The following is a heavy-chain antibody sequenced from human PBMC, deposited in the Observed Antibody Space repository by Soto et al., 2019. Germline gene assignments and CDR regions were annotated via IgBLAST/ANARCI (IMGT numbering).Heavy chain of an antibody. CDR3: ARASTTVTTLDY. J-gene: IGHJ4*02. CDR1: GGSISSGGYS. CDR2: IYHSGST. D-gene: IGHD4-17*01. V-gene: IGHV4-30-2*01. Sequence: TLSLTCAVSGGSISSGGYSWSWIRQPPGKGLEWIGYIYHSGSTYYNPSLKSRVTISVDRSKSQFSLKLSSVTAADTAVYYCARASTTVTTLDYWGQGTLVTVSS.